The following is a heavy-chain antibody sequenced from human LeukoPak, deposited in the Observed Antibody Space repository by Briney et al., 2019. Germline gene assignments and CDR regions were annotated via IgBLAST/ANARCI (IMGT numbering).Heavy chain of an antibody. V-gene: IGHV3-23*01. CDR2: IGGSGDST. D-gene: IGHD4-11*01. J-gene: IGHJ4*02. CDR3: AKDAQRGFDYSNSLDK. Sequence: GGSLRLSCAASGFTFYAYAMTWVRQAPGKGLEWVSGIGGSGDSTIYADSVRGRFTISRDNSKDTLYLQMNNLRAEDTAIYYCAKDAQRGFDYSNSLDKWGQGTLVTVSS. CDR1: GFTFYAYA.